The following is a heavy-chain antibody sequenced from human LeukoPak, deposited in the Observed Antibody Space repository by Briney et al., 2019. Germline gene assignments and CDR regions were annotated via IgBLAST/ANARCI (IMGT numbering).Heavy chain of an antibody. CDR1: GGTFSSYA. J-gene: IGHJ5*02. CDR3: ARDPAYYYDSSGPSRWFDP. Sequence: GASVKVSCKASGGTFSSYAISWVRQAPGQGLEWMGRIIPILGIANYAQKFQGRVTITADKSTSTAYMELSSLRSEDTAVYYCARDPAYYYDSSGPSRWFDPWGQGTLVTVSS. CDR2: IIPILGIA. V-gene: IGHV1-69*04. D-gene: IGHD3-22*01.